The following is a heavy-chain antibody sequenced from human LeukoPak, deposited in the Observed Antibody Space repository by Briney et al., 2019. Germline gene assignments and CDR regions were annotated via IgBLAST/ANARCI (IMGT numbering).Heavy chain of an antibody. CDR2: IYYSGST. D-gene: IGHD5-18*01. Sequence: SETLSLTCTVSGGSISSSSYYWGWIRQPPGKGLEWIGSIYYSGSTYYNPSLKSRVTISVDTSKNQFSLKLSSVTAADTAVYYCARRYGFFYYYMDVWGKGTTVTVSS. CDR3: ARRYGFFYYYMDV. J-gene: IGHJ6*03. CDR1: GGSISSSSYY. V-gene: IGHV4-39*01.